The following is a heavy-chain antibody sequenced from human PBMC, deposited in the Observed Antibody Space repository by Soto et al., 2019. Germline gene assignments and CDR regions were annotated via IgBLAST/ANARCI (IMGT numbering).Heavy chain of an antibody. J-gene: IGHJ6*03. CDR2: IYYSGST. CDR3: ARAPVVPAAIRKQNYYYYYMDV. D-gene: IGHD2-2*01. Sequence: SETLSLTCTVSGGSISSYYWSWIRQPPGKGLEWIGYIYYSGSTNYNPSLKSRVTISVDTSKNQFSLKLSSVTAADTAVYYCARAPVVPAAIRKQNYYYYYMDVWGKGTTVTVSS. V-gene: IGHV4-59*01. CDR1: GGSISSYY.